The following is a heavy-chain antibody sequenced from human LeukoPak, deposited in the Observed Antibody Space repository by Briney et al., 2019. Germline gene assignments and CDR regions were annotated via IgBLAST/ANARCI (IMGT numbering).Heavy chain of an antibody. V-gene: IGHV4-31*03. D-gene: IGHD7-27*01. CDR2: ICYSGST. CDR1: GGSISSGGYY. J-gene: IGHJ3*02. CDR3: ARGTNWGSLVGAFDI. Sequence: SETLSLTCSVSGGSISSGGYYWSWIRQHPGKGLEWIGYICYSGSTYYNPSLKSRVIISVDTSKIQFSLNLSSVTAADTAVYYCARGTNWGSLVGAFDIWGQGTMVTVSS.